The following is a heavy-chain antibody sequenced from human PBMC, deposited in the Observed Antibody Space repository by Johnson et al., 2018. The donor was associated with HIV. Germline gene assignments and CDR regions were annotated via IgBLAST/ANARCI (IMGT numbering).Heavy chain of an antibody. CDR3: ASTGSGSDDAFDI. J-gene: IGHJ3*02. Sequence: VQLVESGGGLVKPGGSLRLSCAASGFTFSNAWMSWVRQAPGKGLEWVAGINWNGGSTGYADSVKGRFTISRDNARNSLYLQMNSLRAEDTALYYCASTGSGSDDAFDIWGQGTMVTVSS. CDR1: GFTFSNAW. CDR2: INWNGGST. V-gene: IGHV3-20*04. D-gene: IGHD3-10*01.